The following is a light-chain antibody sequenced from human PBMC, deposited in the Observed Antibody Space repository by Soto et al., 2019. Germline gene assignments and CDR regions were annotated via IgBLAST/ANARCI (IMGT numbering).Light chain of an antibody. CDR1: QSVSNNY. J-gene: IGKJ4*01. CDR3: QQYGTSPPLT. Sequence: EIVLMQSPGTLSLSPGERTTLSCRASQSVSNNYVAWYQQKPGQAPRLLSAGATSSATGIPDRFSGSGSGTDFTLTISRLEPEDFAVYYCQQYGTSPPLTFGGGTKVEIK. CDR2: GAT. V-gene: IGKV3-20*01.